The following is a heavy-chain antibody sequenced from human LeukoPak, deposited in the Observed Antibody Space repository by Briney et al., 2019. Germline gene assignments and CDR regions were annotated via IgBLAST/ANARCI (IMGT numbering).Heavy chain of an antibody. J-gene: IGHJ4*02. Sequence: SETLSLTGTCSGYSISSGYYCGWIRQPPGKGLEWIGSIYHSGSTYYNPSLKSRVTISVDTSKNQFSLKLSSVTAADTAVYYCARGAFMGSGPPFDYWGQGTLVTVSS. CDR3: ARGAFMGSGPPFDY. CDR1: GYSISSGYY. V-gene: IGHV4-38-2*02. D-gene: IGHD3-10*01. CDR2: IYHSGST.